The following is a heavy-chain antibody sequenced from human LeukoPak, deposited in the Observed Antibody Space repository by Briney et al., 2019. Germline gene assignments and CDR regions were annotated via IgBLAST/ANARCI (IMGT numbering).Heavy chain of an antibody. CDR3: AKSIRGYQLLPNFDY. J-gene: IGHJ4*02. CDR2: ISYDGSNK. V-gene: IGHV3-30*18. Sequence: GGSLRLSCAASGFTFSSYGMHWVRQAPGKGLEWVAVISYDGSNKYYADSVKGRFTISRDNSKNTLYLQMNSLRAEDTAVYYCAKSIRGYQLLPNFDYWGQGTLVTVSS. CDR1: GFTFSSYG. D-gene: IGHD2-2*01.